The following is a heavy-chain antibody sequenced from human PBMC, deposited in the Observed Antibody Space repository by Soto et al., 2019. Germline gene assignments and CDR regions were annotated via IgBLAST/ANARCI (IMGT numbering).Heavy chain of an antibody. CDR2: IKQDGSEK. V-gene: IGHV3-7*05. D-gene: IGHD6-13*01. CDR1: GFTLSSYW. CDR3: AREYGSSYSPRYYGMDV. Sequence: EVQLVESGGGLVQPGGSLRLSCAASGFTLSSYWMSWVRQAPGKGLEWVANIKQDGSEKYYVDSVKGRFTISRDTAKSSLYLQLNSLRAEDTAVYSCAREYGSSYSPRYYGMDVWGQGTTVTVSS. J-gene: IGHJ6*02.